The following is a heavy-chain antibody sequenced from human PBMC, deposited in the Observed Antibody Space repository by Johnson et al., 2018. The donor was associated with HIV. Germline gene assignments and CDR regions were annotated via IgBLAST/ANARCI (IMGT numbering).Heavy chain of an antibody. V-gene: IGHV3-30-3*01. CDR1: GFTFSSYA. CDR3: CYGSGTYDGPAFDI. J-gene: IGHJ3*02. CDR2: ISYDGSNK. Sequence: QVRLVESGGGVVQPGRSLRLSCAASGFTFSSYAMHWVRQAPGNGLEWVAVISYDGSNKYYADSVKGRFTISRDNSKNTLYLQMNSLIPEDTAVYYCCYGSGTYDGPAFDIWGQGTVVIVSS. D-gene: IGHD3-10*01.